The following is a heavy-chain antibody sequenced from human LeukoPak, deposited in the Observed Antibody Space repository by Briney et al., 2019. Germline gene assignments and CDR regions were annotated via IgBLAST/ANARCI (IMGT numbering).Heavy chain of an antibody. CDR1: GYTFTGYY. D-gene: IGHD2-2*01. V-gene: IGHV1-2*02. CDR2: INPNSGGT. Sequence: GASVKVSCKASGYTFTGYYMHWVRQAPGQGLEWMGWINPNSGGTNYAQKFQGRVTMTRDTSISTAYMELSRLRSDDTAVYYCARDAGPDVPAANDYWGQGTLVTVSS. J-gene: IGHJ4*02. CDR3: ARDAGPDVPAANDY.